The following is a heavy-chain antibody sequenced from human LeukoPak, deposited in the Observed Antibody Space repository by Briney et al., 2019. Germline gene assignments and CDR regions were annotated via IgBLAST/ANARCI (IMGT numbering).Heavy chain of an antibody. J-gene: IGHJ4*02. D-gene: IGHD6-13*01. CDR1: GFTFSSYV. Sequence: GGSLRLSCAASGFTFSSYVMHWVRQAPGKGLEWVAIISYDGSNEYYADSVKGRFTISRDNSKNTLYLQMNSLRAADTAVYYCARDKSSSSYYDPSTAIDYWGQGTLVTVSS. CDR3: ARDKSSSSYYDPSTAIDY. V-gene: IGHV3-30*04. CDR2: ISYDGSNE.